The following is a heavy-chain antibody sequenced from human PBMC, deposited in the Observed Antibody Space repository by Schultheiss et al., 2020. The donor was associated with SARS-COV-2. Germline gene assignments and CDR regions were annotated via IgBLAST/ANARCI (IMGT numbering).Heavy chain of an antibody. CDR1: GGSISSGDYY. CDR2: IYHSGST. CDR3: ARSLTTVTPFDY. Sequence: SETLSLTCTVSGGSISSGDYYWSWIRQPPGKGLEWIGEIYHSGSTNYNPSLKSRVTISVDTSKNQFSLKLSSVTAADTAVYYCARSLTTVTPFDYWGQGTLVTVSS. D-gene: IGHD4-11*01. V-gene: IGHV4-61*08. J-gene: IGHJ4*02.